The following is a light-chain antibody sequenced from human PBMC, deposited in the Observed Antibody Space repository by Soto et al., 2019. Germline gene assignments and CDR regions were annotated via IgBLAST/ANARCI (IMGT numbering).Light chain of an antibody. CDR2: DAS. CDR1: QSISSW. V-gene: IGKV1-5*01. CDR3: QQYTSYFRT. J-gene: IGKJ1*01. Sequence: IQMTQSPSTLSASVGDRVTITCRASQSISSWLAWYQQKPGKAPKLLIYDASSLESGVPSRFSGSGSGTEFTLTISTLQPDDFATYYCQQYTSYFRTFGQGTKVDIK.